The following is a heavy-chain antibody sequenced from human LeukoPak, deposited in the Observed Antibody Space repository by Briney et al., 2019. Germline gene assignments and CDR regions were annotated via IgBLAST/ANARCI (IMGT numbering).Heavy chain of an antibody. V-gene: IGHV4-59*01. CDR2: MYHSGTT. J-gene: IGHJ4*02. Sequence: SETLSLTCTVSGGSISSFSWSWVRQPPGKELEWVGYMYHSGTTNYNPSLGSRVTISVDSPNNQVSLKLSSVTAADTAGYYCARGSGWYLPWGQGTLVTVSS. CDR1: GGSISSFS. D-gene: IGHD6-19*01. CDR3: ARGSGWYLP.